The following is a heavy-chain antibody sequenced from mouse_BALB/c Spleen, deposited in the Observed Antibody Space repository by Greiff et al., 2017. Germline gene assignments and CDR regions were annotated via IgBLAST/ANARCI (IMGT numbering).Heavy chain of an antibody. J-gene: IGHJ3*01. Sequence: EVKVVESGGGLVQPGGSRKLSCAASGFTFSSFGMHWVRQAPEKGLEWVAYISSGSSTIYYADTVKGRFTISRDNPKNTLFLQMTSLRSEDTAMYYCARGSYDGYPWFAYWGQGTLVTVSA. V-gene: IGHV5-17*02. CDR2: ISSGSSTI. D-gene: IGHD2-3*01. CDR3: ARGSYDGYPWFAY. CDR1: GFTFSSFG.